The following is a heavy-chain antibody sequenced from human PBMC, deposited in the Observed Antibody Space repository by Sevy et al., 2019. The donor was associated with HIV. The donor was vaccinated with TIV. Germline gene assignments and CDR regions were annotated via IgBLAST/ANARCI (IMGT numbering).Heavy chain of an antibody. CDR2: IYTSGIT. V-gene: IGHV4-61*02. CDR1: GGSISSGTYY. Sequence: SETLSLTCTVSGGSISSGTYYWTWIRQPAGKGLEWIGRIYTSGITNYNPSLKSRVTKSLDTSKNQFSLNLSSVTAADTAVYYCARYYYGSGKYYFDYWGQGTLVTVSS. D-gene: IGHD3-10*01. J-gene: IGHJ4*02. CDR3: ARYYYGSGKYYFDY.